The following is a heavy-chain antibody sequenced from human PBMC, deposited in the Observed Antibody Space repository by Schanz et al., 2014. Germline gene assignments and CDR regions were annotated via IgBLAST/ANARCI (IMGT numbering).Heavy chain of an antibody. CDR2: INAHTGNT. D-gene: IGHD3-10*01. V-gene: IGHV1-18*01. J-gene: IGHJ3*02. CDR3: ARVHIATYHYNSPGAFDI. Sequence: QVQLVQSGAEVKKPGVSVKVSCKASGYIFGSHGMTWVRQAPGQGLELMGWINAHTGNTQYAQKFQGRVNMTRDTVTTTVHLELTRLRTDDTAIYYCARVHIATYHYNSPGAFDIWGQGTRXTVSS. CDR1: GYIFGSHG.